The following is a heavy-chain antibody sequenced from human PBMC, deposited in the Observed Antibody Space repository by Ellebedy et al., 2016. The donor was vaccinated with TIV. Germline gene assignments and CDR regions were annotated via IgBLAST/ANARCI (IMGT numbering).Heavy chain of an antibody. CDR2: ISWRGHYI. V-gene: IGHV3-9*01. D-gene: IGHD7-27*01. CDR1: GFTFDDYA. Sequence: GGSLRLXXAASGFTFDDYAMHWVRQAPGKGQEWVSGISWRGHYIGYADSVRGRFTISRDNAKSSLYLQMNSLRIEDTAVYYCTKDLLRGIWGGSGRDYWGQGTLVTVSS. J-gene: IGHJ4*02. CDR3: TKDLLRGIWGGSGRDY.